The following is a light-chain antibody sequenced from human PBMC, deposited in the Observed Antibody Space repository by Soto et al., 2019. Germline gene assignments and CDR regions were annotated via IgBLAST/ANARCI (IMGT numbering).Light chain of an antibody. CDR2: DAS. CDR3: QQYNSYSLT. CDR1: QSISSW. Sequence: DIPMTQSPSTLPASVGDRVTITCRASQSISSWLAWYQQKPGKAPKLLIYDASSLESGVPSRFSGSGSGTEFTLTISSLQPDDFATYYCQQYNSYSLTFGGGTKVEIK. V-gene: IGKV1-5*01. J-gene: IGKJ4*01.